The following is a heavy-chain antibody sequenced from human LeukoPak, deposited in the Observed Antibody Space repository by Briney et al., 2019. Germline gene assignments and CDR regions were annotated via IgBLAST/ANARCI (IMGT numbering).Heavy chain of an antibody. CDR2: IIPIFGTA. J-gene: IGHJ3*02. Sequence: SVKVSCKASGGTFSNYAISWVRQAPGQGLEWMGGIIPIFGTANYAQKFQGRVTITADESTSTAYMELSSLRSEDTAVYYCARDGSGAFDIWGQGTMVTVSS. D-gene: IGHD1-14*01. V-gene: IGHV1-69*13. CDR3: ARDGSGAFDI. CDR1: GGTFSNYA.